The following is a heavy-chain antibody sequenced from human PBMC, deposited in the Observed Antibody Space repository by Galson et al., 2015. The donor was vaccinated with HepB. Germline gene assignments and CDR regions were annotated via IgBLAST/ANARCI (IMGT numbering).Heavy chain of an antibody. D-gene: IGHD6-19*01. Sequence: SVKVSCKASGYTFTSYYMHWVRQAPGQGLEWRGIINPSGGSTSYAQRFQGRVTMTRDTSTSTVYMEMSSLRSEDTAVYYCAGVGSIAVAAAFDYWGQGTLVTVSS. J-gene: IGHJ4*02. CDR2: INPSGGST. V-gene: IGHV1-46*01. CDR1: GYTFTSYY. CDR3: AGVGSIAVAAAFDY.